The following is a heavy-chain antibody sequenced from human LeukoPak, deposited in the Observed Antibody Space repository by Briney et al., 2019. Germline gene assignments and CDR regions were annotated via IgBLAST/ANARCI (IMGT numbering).Heavy chain of an antibody. V-gene: IGHV3-30-3*01. Sequence: GGSLRLSCAASEFTFSNYAMHWVRQAPGKGLEWVAVISYDGSNKYYADSVKGRFTISRDNSKNTLYLQMNSLRPEDTAVYYCARVHNYYDSGGYDDYWGQGTLVTVSS. J-gene: IGHJ4*02. D-gene: IGHD3-22*01. CDR2: ISYDGSNK. CDR3: ARVHNYYDSGGYDDY. CDR1: EFTFSNYA.